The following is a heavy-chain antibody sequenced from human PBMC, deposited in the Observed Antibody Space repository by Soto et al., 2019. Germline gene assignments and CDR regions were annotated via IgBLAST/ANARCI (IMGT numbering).Heavy chain of an antibody. V-gene: IGHV1-18*01. J-gene: IGHJ4*02. D-gene: IGHD2-8*01. CDR3: ARHGNGDDY. CDR2: IRSYNNST. Sequence: ASVKVSCKASGYTSTSYGVNWVRQAPGQGLEWMGWIRSYNNSTNYAQKLQGRVTMTTDTSTNTAYMELRSLRSDDTAVYYCARHGNGDDYWGQGTLVTVSS. CDR1: GYTSTSYG.